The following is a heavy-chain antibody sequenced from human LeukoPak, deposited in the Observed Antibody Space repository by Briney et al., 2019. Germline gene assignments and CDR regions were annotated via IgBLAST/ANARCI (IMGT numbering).Heavy chain of an antibody. CDR2: ISSRGSTI. Sequence: GGSLRPSCAASGFTLSSYEMNWVRQAPGKGLEWVSYISSRGSTIYYADSGKGRFTISRDNAKNSLYLQMNSLRAEDTAVYYCARVGSGYYYVDYWGQGTLVTVSS. V-gene: IGHV3-48*03. CDR1: GFTLSSYE. D-gene: IGHD3-22*01. CDR3: ARVGSGYYYVDY. J-gene: IGHJ4*02.